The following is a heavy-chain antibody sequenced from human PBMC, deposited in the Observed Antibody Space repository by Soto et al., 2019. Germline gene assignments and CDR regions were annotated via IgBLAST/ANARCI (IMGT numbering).Heavy chain of an antibody. CDR3: AAREMATITGEY. CDR2: IYYSGST. J-gene: IGHJ4*02. Sequence: QVQLQESGPGLVKPSQTLSLTCTVSGGSISSGDYYWSWIRQPPGKGLEWIGYIYYSGSTYYNPSLKSRVXIXVXTSKNQFSLKLSSVTAADTAVYYCAAREMATITGEYWGQGTLVTVSS. D-gene: IGHD5-12*01. V-gene: IGHV4-30-4*01. CDR1: GGSISSGDYY.